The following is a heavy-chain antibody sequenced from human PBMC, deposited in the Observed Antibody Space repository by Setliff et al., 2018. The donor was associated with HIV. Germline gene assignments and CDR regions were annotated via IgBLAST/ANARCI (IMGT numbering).Heavy chain of an antibody. Sequence: GGSLRLSCAASGFPFGSYGMHWVRQAPGKGLEWVAAIAPLGGTTYYAGSVKGRFTISRDNYKDTLFLQMNSLRPEDTALYYCARSPSHHWFDPWGQGTLVTVSS. V-gene: IGHV3-30*19. J-gene: IGHJ5*02. CDR2: IAPLGGTT. CDR3: ARSPSHHWFDP. CDR1: GFPFGSYG.